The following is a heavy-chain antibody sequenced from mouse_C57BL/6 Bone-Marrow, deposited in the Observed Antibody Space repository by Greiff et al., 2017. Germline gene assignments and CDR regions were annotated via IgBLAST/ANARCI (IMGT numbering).Heavy chain of an antibody. CDR1: GYAFSSSW. V-gene: IGHV1-82*01. D-gene: IGHD1-1*01. CDR2: IYPGDGDT. Sequence: VQLQQSGPELVKPGASVKISCKASGYAFSSSWMNWVKQRPGKGLEWIGRIYPGDGDTNYNGKFKGKATLTAAKSSSTAYMQLSSLTSEDSAVYSCARPYYYGSSYFAYWGQGTLVTVSA. J-gene: IGHJ3*01. CDR3: ARPYYYGSSYFAY.